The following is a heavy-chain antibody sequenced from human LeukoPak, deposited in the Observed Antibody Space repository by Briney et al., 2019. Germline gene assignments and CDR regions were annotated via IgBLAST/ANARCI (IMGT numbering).Heavy chain of an antibody. CDR3: ARAVGATTAFDS. J-gene: IGHJ4*02. D-gene: IGHD1-26*01. V-gene: IGHV4-31*03. CDR2: IYFSGST. CDR1: GGSISSGGYY. Sequence: PSETLSLTCTASGGSISSGGYYWSWIRHHXGKVLEWIGYIYFSGSTYYNPPLGSRLTISLDTSKNQFSLNLKSVTAADTAVYLCARAVGATTAFDSWGQGTLVTVSS.